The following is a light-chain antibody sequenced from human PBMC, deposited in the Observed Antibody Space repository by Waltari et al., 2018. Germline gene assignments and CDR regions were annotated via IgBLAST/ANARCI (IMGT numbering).Light chain of an antibody. V-gene: IGLV2-14*03. J-gene: IGLJ2*01. Sequence: QSALAQPASVSGSPGQSITFSCAGSSSDIGAFDLVSWYQQHPGRAPRPIIGNVSERPSGLPHGFTGSQAGHTASLTISSLRSEDGSLYFCSSFTTGSTALFGGGTKLTVL. CDR2: NVS. CDR3: SSFTTGSTAL. CDR1: SSDIGAFDL.